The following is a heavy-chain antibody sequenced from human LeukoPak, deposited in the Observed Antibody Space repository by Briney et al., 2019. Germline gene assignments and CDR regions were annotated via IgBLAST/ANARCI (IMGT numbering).Heavy chain of an antibody. D-gene: IGHD3-22*01. V-gene: IGHV4-30-4*01. Sequence: SRTLSLTCTVSGGSISSGDYYWSWIRQPPGKGLEWIGYIYYSGSTYYNPSLKSRVTISVDTSKNQLSLKLNSVTAADTAVYYCARSPYYFDTSGYYCFDYWGQGTLVTVSS. CDR1: GGSISSGDYY. CDR2: IYYSGST. J-gene: IGHJ4*02. CDR3: ARSPYYFDTSGYYCFDY.